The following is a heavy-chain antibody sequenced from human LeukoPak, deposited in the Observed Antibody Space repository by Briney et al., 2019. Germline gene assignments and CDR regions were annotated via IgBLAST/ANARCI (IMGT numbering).Heavy chain of an antibody. V-gene: IGHV4-38-2*02. D-gene: IGHD2-8*01. CDR3: ALGTVPNNGHFDY. CDR2: IYHSGST. Sequence: SETLSLTCSVSGYSISSGYYWGWIRQPPGKGLEWIGSIYHSGSTYNNPSLKSRVSISVDTSKNQISLKLSSVTAADTAVYYCALGTVPNNGHFDYWGQGILVTVSA. J-gene: IGHJ4*02. CDR1: GYSISSGYY.